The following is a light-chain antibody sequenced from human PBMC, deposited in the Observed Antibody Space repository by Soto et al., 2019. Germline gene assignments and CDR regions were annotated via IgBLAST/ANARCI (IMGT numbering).Light chain of an antibody. CDR2: WAS. J-gene: IGKJ1*01. CDR3: QQYYGAPWT. Sequence: DIVMTQSPDSLAVSLGERATINCKSNQSVLYRSNNKNYLAWYQQRPGQPPKLLIYWASTRESGVPDRFSGSGSGKDFTLTISSLQAEDVAVYSFQQYYGAPWTFGQGTKVEV. CDR1: QSVLYRSNNKNY. V-gene: IGKV4-1*01.